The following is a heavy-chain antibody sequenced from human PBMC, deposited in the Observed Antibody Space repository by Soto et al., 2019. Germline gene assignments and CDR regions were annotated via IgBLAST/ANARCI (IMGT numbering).Heavy chain of an antibody. V-gene: IGHV3-21*01. D-gene: IGHD2-15*01. CDR1: GFTFSSYS. Sequence: KPGGSLRLSCAASGFTFSSYSMNWVRQAPGKGLEWVSSISSSSSYIYYADSVKGRFTISRDNAKNSLYLQMNSLRAEDTAVYYCARDPSANCSGGSCYNPDDYWGQGTLVTVSS. CDR3: ARDPSANCSGGSCYNPDDY. CDR2: ISSSSSYI. J-gene: IGHJ4*02.